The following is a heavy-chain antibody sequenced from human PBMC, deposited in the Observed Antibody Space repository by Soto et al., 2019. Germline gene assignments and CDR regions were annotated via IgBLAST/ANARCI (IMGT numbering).Heavy chain of an antibody. CDR1: GYTFTNND. CDR2: VNPGSGDT. CDR3: ERMDSFGSLNWFDP. Sequence: ASVKCSCKASGYTFTNNDVSWVRQATGQGGEWMGWVNPGSGDTGYAQKFQGRLTMTRDISIATAYMELNSLTSEDKAIYYCERMDSFGSLNWFDPWGQGTLVTVSS. V-gene: IGHV1-8*01. D-gene: IGHD5-18*01. J-gene: IGHJ5*02.